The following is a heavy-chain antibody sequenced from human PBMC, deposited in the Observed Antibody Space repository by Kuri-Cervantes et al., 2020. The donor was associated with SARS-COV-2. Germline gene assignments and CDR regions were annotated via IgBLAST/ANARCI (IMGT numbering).Heavy chain of an antibody. D-gene: IGHD3-9*01. V-gene: IGHV4-39*01. CDR2: IYYSGST. CDR1: GGSISSSSYY. Sequence: SETLSLTCTVSGGSISSSSYYWGWIRQPPGKGLEWIGSIYYSGSTYYNPSLKSRVTISVDTSKNQFSLKLSSVTAADTAVYYCARGVYDILTGYYGLDYWGQGTLVTVSS. J-gene: IGHJ4*02. CDR3: ARGVYDILTGYYGLDY.